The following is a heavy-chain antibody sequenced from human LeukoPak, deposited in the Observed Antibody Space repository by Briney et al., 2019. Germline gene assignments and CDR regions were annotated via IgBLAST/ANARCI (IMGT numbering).Heavy chain of an antibody. Sequence: PSETLSLTCTVSGGSISSYYWSWVRQPAGKGLEWIGRIYASGNADYNPSLKGRVTMTVDTSKNQFSLNLSSVTAADTAVYYCARGRGSSWYYFDSWGQGTLVTVSS. D-gene: IGHD6-13*01. CDR3: ARGRGSSWYYFDS. J-gene: IGHJ4*02. CDR1: GGSISSYY. V-gene: IGHV4-4*07. CDR2: IYASGNA.